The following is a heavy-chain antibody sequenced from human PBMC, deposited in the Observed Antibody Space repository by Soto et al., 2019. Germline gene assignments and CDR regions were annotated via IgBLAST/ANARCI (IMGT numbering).Heavy chain of an antibody. V-gene: IGHV2-70*01. CDR2: IDWDDDK. CDR3: ARIQVGYYYYGMDV. D-gene: IGHD1-26*01. CDR1: GFSLSTSGMC. Sequence: SGPTLVNPTQTLTLTCTLSGFSLSTSGMCVSWIRQPPGKALEWLALIDWDDDKYYSTSLKTRLTISKDTSKNQVVLTMTNMDPVDTATYYCARIQVGYYYYGMDVWGQGTTVTVSS. J-gene: IGHJ6*02.